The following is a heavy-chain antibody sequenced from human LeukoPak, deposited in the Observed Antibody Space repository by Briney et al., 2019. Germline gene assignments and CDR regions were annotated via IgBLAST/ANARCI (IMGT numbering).Heavy chain of an antibody. Sequence: GGSLRLSCAASGFTFSSYWMSWVRQAPGKGLEWVANIKQDGSEKYYVDSVKGRFTISRDNAKNSLYLQMNSLRAEDTAMYYCAKEITAWFGESNIDYWGQGTLVTVSS. CDR2: IKQDGSEK. CDR3: AKEITAWFGESNIDY. CDR1: GFTFSSYW. D-gene: IGHD3-10*01. V-gene: IGHV3-7*03. J-gene: IGHJ4*02.